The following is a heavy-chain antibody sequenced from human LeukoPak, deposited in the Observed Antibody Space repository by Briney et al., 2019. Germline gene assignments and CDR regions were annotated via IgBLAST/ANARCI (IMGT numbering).Heavy chain of an antibody. V-gene: IGHV3-23*01. CDR1: GFTFSSYA. CDR2: ISGGGDIT. D-gene: IGHD6-19*01. J-gene: IGHJ4*02. Sequence: GGSLRLSCAASGFTFSSYAMAWVRRAPGKGLEWVSAISGGGDITYYADSVKGRFTISRDNSKNTVYLQMNSLRAEDTAVYYCAKTTTGYSSGRFPGWPVDYWGQGTLVTVSS. CDR3: AKTTTGYSSGRFPGWPVDY.